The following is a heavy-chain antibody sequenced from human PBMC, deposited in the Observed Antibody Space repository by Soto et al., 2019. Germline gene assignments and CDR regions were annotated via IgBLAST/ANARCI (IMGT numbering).Heavy chain of an antibody. Sequence: QVQLVQPGAEVKKPGSSVKVSCQASGGTFSSYAISWVRQAHGQGLEWMGGIIPMFGTANYAQKFQGRVTITADESTGTAYMELSSLRSEDTAVYYFARRDRYNLDWGQGTLVTVSS. D-gene: IGHD1-1*01. V-gene: IGHV1-69*12. CDR2: IIPMFGTA. CDR1: GGTFSSYA. J-gene: IGHJ4*02. CDR3: ARRDRYNLD.